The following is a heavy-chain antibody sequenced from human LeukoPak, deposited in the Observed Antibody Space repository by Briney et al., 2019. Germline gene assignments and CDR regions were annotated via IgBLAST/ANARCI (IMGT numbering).Heavy chain of an antibody. V-gene: IGHV3-23*01. Sequence: GGSLRPSCAASGFTFSTYAMSWVRQAPGKGLEWVSAISGSGGSTYYADSVKGRFTISRDNSKNTLYLQMNSLRAEDTAVYYCAKDPLGFSSSWYLDYWGQGTLVTVSS. CDR1: GFTFSTYA. CDR2: ISGSGGST. D-gene: IGHD6-13*01. J-gene: IGHJ4*02. CDR3: AKDPLGFSSSWYLDY.